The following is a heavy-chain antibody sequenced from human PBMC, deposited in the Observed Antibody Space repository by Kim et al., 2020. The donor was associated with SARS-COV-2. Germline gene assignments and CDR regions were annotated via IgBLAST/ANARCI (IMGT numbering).Heavy chain of an antibody. D-gene: IGHD2-8*01. Sequence: SETLSLTCTVSGGSISSGGYYWSWIRQHPGKGLEWIGYIYYSGSTYYNPSLKSRVTISVDTSKNQFSLKLSSVTAADTAVYYCARDQGAVSNFDYWGQGTLVTVSS. CDR2: IYYSGST. J-gene: IGHJ4*02. CDR3: ARDQGAVSNFDY. V-gene: IGHV4-31*03. CDR1: GGSISSGGYY.